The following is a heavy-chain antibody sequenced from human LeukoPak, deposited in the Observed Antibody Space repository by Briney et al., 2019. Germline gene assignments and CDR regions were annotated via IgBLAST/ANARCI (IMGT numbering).Heavy chain of an antibody. CDR3: AKDAELSGSYPLPGNFDY. J-gene: IGHJ4*02. CDR2: ISGSGGST. CDR1: GFTFNNHA. D-gene: IGHD1-26*01. Sequence: GGSLRLSCAGSGFTFNNHAMSWVRQAPGKGLEWVSAISGSGGSTYYADSVKGRFTISRDNSKNTLYLQMNSLRAEDTAVYYCAKDAELSGSYPLPGNFDYWGQGTLVTVSS. V-gene: IGHV3-23*01.